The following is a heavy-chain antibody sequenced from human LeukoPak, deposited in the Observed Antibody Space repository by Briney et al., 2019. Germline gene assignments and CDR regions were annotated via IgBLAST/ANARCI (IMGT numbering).Heavy chain of an antibody. D-gene: IGHD5-12*01. Sequence: GSLRLSCAASGFTVSSNYMSWVRQAPGKGLEWVSVIYSGGSTYYADSVKGRFTISRDNSKNTLYLQMNSLRAEDTAVYYCARMGSGYDCYGLVNWFDPWGQGTLVTVSS. CDR3: ARMGSGYDCYGLVNWFDP. J-gene: IGHJ5*02. CDR2: IYSGGST. CDR1: GFTVSSNY. V-gene: IGHV3-53*01.